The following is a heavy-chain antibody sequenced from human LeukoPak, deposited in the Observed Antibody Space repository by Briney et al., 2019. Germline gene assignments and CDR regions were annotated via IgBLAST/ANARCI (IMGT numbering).Heavy chain of an antibody. D-gene: IGHD3-10*01. CDR3: AREDSYYYGSGSYPFDY. CDR2: ISSSSSTI. V-gene: IGHV3-48*04. Sequence: PGGSLRLSCAASGFTFSTYSMNWVRQAAGKGLEWVSYISSSSSTIYYADSVKGRFTISRDNAKNSLYLQMNSLRAEDTAVYYCAREDSYYYGSGSYPFDYWGQGTLVTVSS. J-gene: IGHJ4*02. CDR1: GFTFSTYS.